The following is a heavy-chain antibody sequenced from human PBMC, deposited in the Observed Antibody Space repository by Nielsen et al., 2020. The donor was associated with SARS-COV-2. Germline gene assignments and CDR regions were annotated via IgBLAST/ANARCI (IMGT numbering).Heavy chain of an antibody. CDR2: ISFDGSNE. CDR1: GFTFGNYG. J-gene: IGHJ6*02. D-gene: IGHD6-19*01. V-gene: IGHV3-30*03. CDR3: ARDSSGWYALTTYYYYGMDV. Sequence: GGSLRLSCAASGFTFGNYGIHWVRQPPGKGLEWVAVISFDGSNEYYADSVKGRFTISRDSSKNTLYLQMNSLRAEDTAVYYCARDSSGWYALTTYYYYGMDVWGQGTTVTVSS.